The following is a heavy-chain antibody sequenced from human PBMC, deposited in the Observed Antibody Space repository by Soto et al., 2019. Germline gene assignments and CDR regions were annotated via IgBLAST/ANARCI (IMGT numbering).Heavy chain of an antibody. CDR1: GFTFSSYA. D-gene: IGHD2-21*02. Sequence: HPGGSLRLSCAASGFTFSSYAMSWVRQAPGKGLEWVSAISGSGGSTYYADSVKGRFTISRDNSKNTLYLQMNSLRAEDTAVYYCAKDECGDCFHDFDYWGQGTLVTVSS. J-gene: IGHJ4*02. V-gene: IGHV3-23*01. CDR2: ISGSGGST. CDR3: AKDECGDCFHDFDY.